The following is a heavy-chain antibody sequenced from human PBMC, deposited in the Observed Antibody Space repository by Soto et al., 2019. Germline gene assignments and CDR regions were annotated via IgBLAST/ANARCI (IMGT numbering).Heavy chain of an antibody. CDR3: ARDLTGIPSSSWYKGYYYGMDV. D-gene: IGHD6-13*01. CDR1: GGSISSYY. CDR2: IYYSGST. J-gene: IGHJ6*02. V-gene: IGHV4-59*01. Sequence: KASETLSLTCTVSGGSISSYYWSWIRQPPGKGLEWIGYIYYSGSTNYNPSLKSRVTISVDTSKNQFSLKLSSVTAADTAVYYCARDLTGIPSSSWYKGYYYGMDVWGQGTTVTVSS.